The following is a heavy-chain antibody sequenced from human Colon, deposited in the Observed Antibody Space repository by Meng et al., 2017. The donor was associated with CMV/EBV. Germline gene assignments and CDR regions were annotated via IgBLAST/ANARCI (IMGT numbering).Heavy chain of an antibody. CDR3: ARGHLKLRFLEWVYYFDY. Sequence: SETLSLTCSVSGGSISTVSHYWGWLRQPPGKGLEWIGNIYYSGSAYYNPSLTSRVTVSVDTSKNQFSLNLRSVTAADTAVYYCARGHLKLRFLEWVYYFDYWGQGTLVTVSS. CDR1: GGSISTVSHY. V-gene: IGHV4-39*01. CDR2: IYYSGSA. D-gene: IGHD3-3*01. J-gene: IGHJ4*02.